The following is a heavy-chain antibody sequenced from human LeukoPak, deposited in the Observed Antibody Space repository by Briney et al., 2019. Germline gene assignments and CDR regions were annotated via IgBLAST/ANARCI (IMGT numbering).Heavy chain of an antibody. Sequence: SETLSLTCTVSGGSISTASYYWGWIRQPPGTGLEWIGSIYYSGSTYYNPSHKSRVTISVDTSKNQFSLKLSSVTAADTAVYYCARGGNCSGGSCYSDRGWFDPWGQGTLVTVSS. CDR2: IYYSGST. J-gene: IGHJ5*02. CDR3: ARGGNCSGGSCYSDRGWFDP. D-gene: IGHD2-15*01. CDR1: GGSISTASYY. V-gene: IGHV4-39*07.